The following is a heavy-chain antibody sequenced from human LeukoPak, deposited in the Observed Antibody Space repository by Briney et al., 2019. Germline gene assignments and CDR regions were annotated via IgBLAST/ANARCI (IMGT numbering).Heavy chain of an antibody. CDR1: GYTFTSYG. CDR3: ASWAGICSTSSCSATPLDY. D-gene: IGHD2-2*01. Sequence: ASVKVSCKASGYTFTSYGISWVRQAPGQGLEWMGWISAYNGNTNYAQKLQGRVTMTTDTSTSTAYMELRSLRSDDTAVYYCASWAGICSTSSCSATPLDYWGQGTPVIVSS. J-gene: IGHJ4*02. V-gene: IGHV1-18*01. CDR2: ISAYNGNT.